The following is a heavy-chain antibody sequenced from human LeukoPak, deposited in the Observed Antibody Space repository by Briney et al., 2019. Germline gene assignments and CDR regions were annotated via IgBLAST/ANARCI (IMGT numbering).Heavy chain of an antibody. J-gene: IGHJ4*02. V-gene: IGHV4-30-4*08. CDR2: IYYSGST. CDR3: ARAPYYYDSSGYYNSYYFDY. Sequence: SETLSLTCAVSGGSISSGGYSWSWIRQPPGKGLEWIGYIYYSGSTYYNPSLKSRVTISVDTSKNQFSLKLSSVTAADTAVYYCARAPYYYDSSGYYNSYYFDYWGQGTLVTVSS. D-gene: IGHD3-22*01. CDR1: GGSISSGGYS.